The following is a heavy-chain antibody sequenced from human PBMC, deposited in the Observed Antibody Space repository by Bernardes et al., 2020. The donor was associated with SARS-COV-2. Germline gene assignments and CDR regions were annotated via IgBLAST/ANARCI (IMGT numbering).Heavy chain of an antibody. J-gene: IGHJ4*02. CDR2: IFYSGSA. CDR1: GASLGTDKFY. CDR3: AREDVMTREID. Sequence: SETLSLTCTVSGASLGTDKFYWSWIRQPPGRGLEWIGYIFYSGSATYNPSLKGRITISVDPSNNQFSLTLRSVTAADTAVYYCAREDVMTREIDWGQGTLVIVSS. V-gene: IGHV4-61*01.